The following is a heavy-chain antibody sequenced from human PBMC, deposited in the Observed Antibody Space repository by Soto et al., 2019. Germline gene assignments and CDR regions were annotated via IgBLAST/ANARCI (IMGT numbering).Heavy chain of an antibody. V-gene: IGHV3-30*18. J-gene: IGHJ4*02. CDR2: ISYDGSNK. D-gene: IGHD1-26*01. Sequence: GESLKISCAASGFTFSNYGMHWVRQAPGRGLEWVAVISYDGSNKNYADSVKGRFTISRDNSKNTLYLQMNSLRTEDTAVYYCAKEMEWELLTRPDYWGQGTLVTVSS. CDR1: GFTFSNYG. CDR3: AKEMEWELLTRPDY.